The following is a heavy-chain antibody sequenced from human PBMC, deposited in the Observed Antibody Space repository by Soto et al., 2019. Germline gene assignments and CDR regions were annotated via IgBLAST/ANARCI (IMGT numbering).Heavy chain of an antibody. CDR2: IYYSGST. Sequence: QVQLQESGPGLVKPSETLSLTCTVSGGSIRSYYWSWIRQPPGKRLEWIGYIYYSGSTNYNPSLKSRDTISVDTSKNQLSLKLSSVTAADRAVYYCATGGGRFNYGMDVWGQGTTVTVSS. CDR3: ATGGGRFNYGMDV. D-gene: IGHD3-10*01. J-gene: IGHJ6*02. CDR1: GGSIRSYY. V-gene: IGHV4-59*01.